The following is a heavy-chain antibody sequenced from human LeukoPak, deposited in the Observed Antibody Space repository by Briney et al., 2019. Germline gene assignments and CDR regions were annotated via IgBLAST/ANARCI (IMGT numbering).Heavy chain of an antibody. Sequence: GESLKISCKGSGYRFTDYWIGWVRQMPGKGLELMGIIYPGDSDTRYSPSFQGQVTISADKSISTAYLQWNSLKASDTAMYYCARLLRNIAAAVYYFDYWGQGTLVTVSS. CDR2: IYPGDSDT. D-gene: IGHD6-13*01. J-gene: IGHJ4*02. CDR1: GYRFTDYW. V-gene: IGHV5-51*01. CDR3: ARLLRNIAAAVYYFDY.